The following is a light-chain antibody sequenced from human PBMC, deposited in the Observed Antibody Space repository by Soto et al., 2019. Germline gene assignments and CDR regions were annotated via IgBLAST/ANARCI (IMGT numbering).Light chain of an antibody. J-gene: IGKJ1*01. CDR3: QQYGSSGT. CDR2: GAS. V-gene: IGKV3-20*01. Sequence: EIRVTQSPGTLSLSTGERATLSCRASQSVSNNYFAWYQQKPGQAPRLLIYGASKRATGIPDRFSGSGSGTDFTLTISRLEPEDFAVYYCQQYGSSGTFGQGTKVDIK. CDR1: QSVSNNY.